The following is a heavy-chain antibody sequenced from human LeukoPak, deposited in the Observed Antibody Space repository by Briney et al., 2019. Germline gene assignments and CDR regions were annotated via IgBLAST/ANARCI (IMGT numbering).Heavy chain of an antibody. Sequence: SQTLSLTCTVSGGSISSGDYYWSWIRQPPGKGLEWIGCIYYSGSTYYNPSLKSRVTISVDTSKNQFSLKLSSVTAADTAVYYCAREFCSGGSCYDGTVFYFDYWGQGTLVTVSS. D-gene: IGHD2-15*01. J-gene: IGHJ4*02. CDR1: GGSISSGDYY. CDR2: IYYSGST. CDR3: AREFCSGGSCYDGTVFYFDY. V-gene: IGHV4-30-4*01.